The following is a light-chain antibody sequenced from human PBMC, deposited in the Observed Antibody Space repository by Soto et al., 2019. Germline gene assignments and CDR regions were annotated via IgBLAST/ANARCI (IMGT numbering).Light chain of an antibody. CDR3: PQTFTTPHT. V-gene: IGKV1-39*01. J-gene: IGKJ2*01. CDR2: AAS. Sequence: DIQLAQSPSSLSASVGDSVTITWRASQSISSSLSWYQQKPGKAPGVLIYAASTLQGGVPSGFSGRGSRPDFALTISSLQPETFGTYHCPQTFTTPHTFGQGT. CDR1: QSISSS.